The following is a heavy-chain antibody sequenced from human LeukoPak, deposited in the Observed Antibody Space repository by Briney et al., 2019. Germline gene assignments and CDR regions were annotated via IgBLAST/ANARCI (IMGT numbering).Heavy chain of an antibody. Sequence: SETLSLTCAVYGGSFSGYYWSWIRQPPGKGLEWIGEINHSGSTNYNPSLKSRVTISVDTSKNQFSLKLSSVTAADTAVYYCARRARCSGGSCYSTWFDPWGRGTLVTVSS. J-gene: IGHJ5*02. CDR3: ARRARCSGGSCYSTWFDP. CDR1: GGSFSGYY. V-gene: IGHV4-34*01. D-gene: IGHD2-15*01. CDR2: INHSGST.